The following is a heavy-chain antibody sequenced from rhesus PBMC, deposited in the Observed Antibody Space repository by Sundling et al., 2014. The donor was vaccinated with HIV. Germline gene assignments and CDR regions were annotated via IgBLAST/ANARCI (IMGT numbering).Heavy chain of an antibody. CDR1: GFSFSDYY. CDR3: ARPTLICTGSGCYNYGLDS. V-gene: IGHV3-59*01. CDR2: ISYTGGST. Sequence: EVQLVESGGGLAKPGGSLRLSCAASGFSFSDYYMHWVRQAPGKGLEWVSGISYTGGSTYYADSVKGRFTISRENAKNTLYLQMDSLRAEDTAVYYCARPTLICTGSGCYNYGLDSWGQGVVVTVSS. J-gene: IGHJ6*01. D-gene: IGHD2-21*01.